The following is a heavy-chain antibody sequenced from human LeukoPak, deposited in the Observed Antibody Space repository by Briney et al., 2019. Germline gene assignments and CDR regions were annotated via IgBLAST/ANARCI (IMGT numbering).Heavy chain of an antibody. D-gene: IGHD5-24*01. CDR2: LKQDGSEK. CDR3: ARVYGVGWLQWGLLDY. J-gene: IGHJ4*02. CDR1: WFPLSCLW. V-gene: IGHV3-7*01. Sequence: GSPEPPWAAPWFPLSCLWMSLGRPAPGKGAGWVAHLKQDGSEKYYVDSVKGRFTISRDNAKNSLYLQMNSLRAEDTAVYYCARVYGVGWLQWGLLDYWGQGTLVTVSS.